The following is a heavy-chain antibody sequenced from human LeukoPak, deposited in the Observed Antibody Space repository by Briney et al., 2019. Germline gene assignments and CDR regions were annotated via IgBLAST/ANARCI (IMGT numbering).Heavy chain of an antibody. Sequence: PGGSLRLSCAASGFTFSSYAMSWVRQAPGKGLEWIGYFYHSGSSNYNPSLKSRVTISVDTSKNQFSLKLSSVTAADTAVYYCARGRGSELLFDYWGQGTLVTVSS. V-gene: IGHV4-59*01. CDR3: ARGRGSELLFDY. CDR1: GFTFSSYA. CDR2: FYHSGSS. D-gene: IGHD2-21*02. J-gene: IGHJ4*02.